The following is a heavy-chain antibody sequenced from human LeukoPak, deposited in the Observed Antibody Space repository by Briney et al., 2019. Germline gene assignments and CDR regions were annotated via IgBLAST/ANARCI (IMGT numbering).Heavy chain of an antibody. V-gene: IGHV4-4*09. J-gene: IGHJ5*02. CDR3: ARRYSSSWYVGFFDP. CDR2: IYTSGST. Sequence: ASETLSLTCTVSGSISGYYWSWIRQPPGKGLEWIGYIYTSGSTNYNPSLESRVAMSVDTSKNQFSLRLSSVTAADTAIYYCARRYSSSWYVGFFDPWGQGTLVTVSS. CDR1: GSISGYY. D-gene: IGHD6-13*01.